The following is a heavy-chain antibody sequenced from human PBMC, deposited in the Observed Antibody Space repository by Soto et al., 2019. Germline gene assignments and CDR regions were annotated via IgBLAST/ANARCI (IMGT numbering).Heavy chain of an antibody. D-gene: IGHD3-22*01. CDR3: ARDYRAYYYDSSGSTRLYTNAFDI. CDR2: ISSSSSTI. V-gene: IGHV3-48*02. Sequence: GGSLRLSCAASGFTFGSYSMNWVRQAPGKGLEWVSYISSSSSTIYYADSVKGRFTISRDNAKNSLYLQMNSLRDEDTAVYYCARDYRAYYYDSSGSTRLYTNAFDIWGQGTMVTVSS. J-gene: IGHJ3*02. CDR1: GFTFGSYS.